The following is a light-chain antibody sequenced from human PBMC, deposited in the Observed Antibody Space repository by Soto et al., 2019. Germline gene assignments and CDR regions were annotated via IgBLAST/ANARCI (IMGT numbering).Light chain of an antibody. J-gene: IGKJ4*01. CDR2: AAS. V-gene: IGKV1-39*01. CDR3: QQSYSTPLT. Sequence: DIQMTQSPSSLSASVGDRVTITCRASQSISSYLNWYQQKPGKAPKILIYAASSFQSGVPSRFSVSGSGTDFTLTISSLQPEDFATYYCQQSYSTPLTFGGGTKVEIK. CDR1: QSISSY.